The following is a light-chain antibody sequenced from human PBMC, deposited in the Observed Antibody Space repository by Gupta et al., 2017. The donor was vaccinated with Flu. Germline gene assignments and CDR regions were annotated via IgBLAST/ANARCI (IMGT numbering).Light chain of an antibody. V-gene: IGLV1-44*01. CDR3: EAWEGSRNGFYV. Sequence: QSALTQPPSASGTPGQRVTISCSGSRSNLGSNTVNWYQQLPGTAPKLLIYANNERPSGVPDRFSGSKSGTSAALAISGLQAEEEADYYCEAWEGSRNGFYVFGTGTKVTVL. CDR1: RSNLGSNT. J-gene: IGLJ1*01. CDR2: ANN.